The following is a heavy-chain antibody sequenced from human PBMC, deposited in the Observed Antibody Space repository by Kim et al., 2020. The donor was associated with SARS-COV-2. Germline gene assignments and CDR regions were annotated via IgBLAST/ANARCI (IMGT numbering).Heavy chain of an antibody. V-gene: IGHV4-39*07. Sequence: SETLSLTCTVSGGSISSSSYYWGWIRQPPGKGLEWIGSIYYSGSTYYNPSLKSRVTISVDTSKNQFSLKLSSVTAADTAVYYCAAQPHSLLFWSGYSYWGQGTLVTVSS. D-gene: IGHD3-3*01. CDR3: AAQPHSLLFWSGYSY. J-gene: IGHJ4*02. CDR1: GGSISSSSYY. CDR2: IYYSGST.